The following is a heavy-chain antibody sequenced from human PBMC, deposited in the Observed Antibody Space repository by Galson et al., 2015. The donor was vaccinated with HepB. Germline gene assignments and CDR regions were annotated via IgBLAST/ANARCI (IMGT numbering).Heavy chain of an antibody. CDR3: AKGAGGSGSYILVMDV. CDR1: IFTFSSYA. V-gene: IGHV3-23*01. D-gene: IGHD3-10*01. Sequence: SLRLSCAASIFTFSSYAMNWVRQAPGKGLEWVSTISGSGGSTYYADSVKGRFTISRDNSKNTLYLQMNSLRAEDTAVYYCAKGAGGSGSYILVMDVWGQGTTVTVSS. CDR2: ISGSGGST. J-gene: IGHJ6*02.